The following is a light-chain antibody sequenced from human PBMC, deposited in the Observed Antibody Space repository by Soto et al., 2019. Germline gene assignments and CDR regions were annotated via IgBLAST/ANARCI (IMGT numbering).Light chain of an antibody. CDR3: QKYNTVPHT. V-gene: IGKV1-27*01. CDR2: AAS. J-gene: IGKJ3*01. CDR1: QDISSF. Sequence: DIQMTQSPSSLSASIGDRVTITCRASQDISSFLAWYQQKPGKVPKLLIYAASTLQSGVPSRFSGSGSGTDFTLTIISLQPEDVATYYCQKYNTVPHTFGPGTKVDIE.